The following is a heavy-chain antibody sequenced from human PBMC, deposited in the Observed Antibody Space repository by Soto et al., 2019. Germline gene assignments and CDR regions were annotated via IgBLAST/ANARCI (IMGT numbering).Heavy chain of an antibody. J-gene: IGHJ5*02. Sequence: PSETLSLTCTVSGASFTNYYWNWIRQSPGKGLEWIGHVFSSGSTTYNPSLKSQVTISLDTSKKQFSLSLTSVTAADTAVYYCARVRRDMITVGTSWIDPWGQGILVTVSS. CDR3: ARVRRDMITVGTSWIDP. CDR2: VFSSGST. CDR1: GASFTNYY. V-gene: IGHV4-59*01. D-gene: IGHD3-16*01.